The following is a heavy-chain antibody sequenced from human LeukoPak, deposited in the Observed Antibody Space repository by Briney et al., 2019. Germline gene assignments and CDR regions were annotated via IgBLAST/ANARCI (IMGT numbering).Heavy chain of an antibody. CDR1: GGSISSSSYY. V-gene: IGHV4-39*01. CDR2: IYYGGST. D-gene: IGHD1-26*01. CDR3: ARHDETWERRLFDP. J-gene: IGHJ5*02. Sequence: SETLSLTCTVSGGSISSSSYYWGWIRQPPGKGLEWIGSIYYGGSTYYNPSLKSRVTISVDTSKNQFSLKLSSVTAADTAVYYCARHDETWERRLFDPWGQGTLVTVSS.